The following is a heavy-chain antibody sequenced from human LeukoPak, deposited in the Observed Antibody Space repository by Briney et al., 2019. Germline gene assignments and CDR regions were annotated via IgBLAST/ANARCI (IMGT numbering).Heavy chain of an antibody. CDR1: GFTFSIYW. Sequence: GGSLRLSCAASGFTFSIYWMYWVRQAPGKGLMWVSRCDSDGSGTTYVDSVKGRFTVSRDNAKSTLYLQMSSLRAEDTAVYYCAKSRCGGDCYSFDYWGQGTLVTVSS. D-gene: IGHD2-21*02. CDR2: CDSDGSGT. J-gene: IGHJ4*02. CDR3: AKSRCGGDCYSFDY. V-gene: IGHV3-74*01.